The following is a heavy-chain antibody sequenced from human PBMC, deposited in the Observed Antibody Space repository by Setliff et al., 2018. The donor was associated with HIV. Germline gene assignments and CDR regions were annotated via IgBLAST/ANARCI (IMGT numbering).Heavy chain of an antibody. Sequence: PGGSLRLSCAASGFTFSTSAMTWVRRTPGKGLEWVSSISGPGSSSYYADSVKGLFTISRDNSKDTLFLQMNVLSAGDTAIYYCAKWHRTAWYSGSYIDNWGQGTQVTVSS. CDR1: GFTFSTSA. CDR3: AKWHRTAWYSGSYIDN. V-gene: IGHV3-23*01. J-gene: IGHJ4*02. D-gene: IGHD6-19*01. CDR2: ISGPGSSS.